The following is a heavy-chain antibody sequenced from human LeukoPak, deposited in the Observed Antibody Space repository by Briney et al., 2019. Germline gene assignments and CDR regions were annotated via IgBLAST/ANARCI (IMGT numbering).Heavy chain of an antibody. CDR2: INHSGST. D-gene: IGHD3-10*01. CDR1: GASFSGYY. J-gene: IGHJ6*02. CDR3: ARGSITMVRGVRYYGMDV. Sequence: SETLSLTCAVYGASFSGYYWSWIRQPPGKGLEWIGEINHSGSTNYNPSLKSRVTISVDTSKNQFSLKLSSVTAADTAVYYCARGSITMVRGVRYYGMDVWGQGTTVTVSS. V-gene: IGHV4-34*01.